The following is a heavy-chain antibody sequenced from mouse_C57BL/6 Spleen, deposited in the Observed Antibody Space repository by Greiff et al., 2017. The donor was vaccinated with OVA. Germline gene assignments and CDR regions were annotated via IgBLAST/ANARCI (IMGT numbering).Heavy chain of an antibody. J-gene: IGHJ1*03. D-gene: IGHD2-4*01. CDR3: ARAKGYDYDDPFWYFDV. CDR1: GYTFTNYN. Sequence: EVQLQQSGPELVKPGASVKMSCKASGYTFTNYNMHWVKQSHGKSLEWIGYINPNNGGTSYNQKFKGKATLTVNKSSSTAYMELRSLTSEYSAVYYCARAKGYDYDDPFWYFDVWGTGTTVTVSS. V-gene: IGHV1-22*01. CDR2: INPNNGGT.